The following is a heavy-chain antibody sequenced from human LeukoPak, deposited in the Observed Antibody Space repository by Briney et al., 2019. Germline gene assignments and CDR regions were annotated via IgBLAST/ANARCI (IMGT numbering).Heavy chain of an antibody. CDR2: INHSGST. V-gene: IGHV4-34*01. CDR3: ARVITPGGYDAV. CDR1: GFTFSSYA. D-gene: IGHD5-12*01. J-gene: IGHJ4*02. Sequence: PGGSLRLSCAASGFTFSSYAMSWVRQAPGKGLEWIGEINHSGSTNYNPSLKSRVTISVDTSKNQFSLKLSSVTAADTAVYYCARVITPGGYDAVWGQGTLVTVSS.